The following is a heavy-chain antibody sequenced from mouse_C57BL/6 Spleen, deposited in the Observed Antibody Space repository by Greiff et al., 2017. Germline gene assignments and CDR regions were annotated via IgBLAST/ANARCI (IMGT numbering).Heavy chain of an antibody. J-gene: IGHJ4*01. CDR3: ARSMDY. V-gene: IGHV7-3*01. CDR1: GLTFTDYY. Sequence: EVKLVESGGGLVQPGGSLGLSCAASGLTFTDYYMSWFRQPPGKALEWLGFIRNKANGYTTEYSASVKGRFTISRDNSQSILYLQMNALRAEDSATYYCARSMDYWGQGTSVTVSS. CDR2: IRNKANGYTT.